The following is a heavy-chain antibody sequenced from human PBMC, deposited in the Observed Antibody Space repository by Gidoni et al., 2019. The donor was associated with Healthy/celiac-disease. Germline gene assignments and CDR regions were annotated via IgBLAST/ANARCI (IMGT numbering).Heavy chain of an antibody. V-gene: IGHV3-30-3*01. CDR3: ARDHYDFWSGYFVTNWFDP. CDR1: GFPFSSYA. CDR2: ISYDGSNK. J-gene: IGHJ5*02. Sequence: QVQLVESGGGVVQPGRSLRLSCAAPGFPFSSYAMHWVRQAPGKGLEWVAVISYDGSNKYYADSVKGRFTISRDNSKNTLYLQMNSLRAEDTAVYYCARDHYDFWSGYFVTNWFDPWGQGTLVTVSS. D-gene: IGHD3-3*01.